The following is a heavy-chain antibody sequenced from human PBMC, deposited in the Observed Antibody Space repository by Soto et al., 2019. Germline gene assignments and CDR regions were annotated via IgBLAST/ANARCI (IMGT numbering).Heavy chain of an antibody. Sequence: GGSLRLSCAASGFTFSSYGMHWVRQAPGKGLEWVAVISYDGSNKYYADSVKGRFTISRDNSKNTLYLQMNSLRAEDTAVYYCAKDFTTVNTSHMDVWGQGTTVTVSS. CDR3: AKDFTTVNTSHMDV. J-gene: IGHJ6*02. V-gene: IGHV3-30*18. CDR1: GFTFSSYG. D-gene: IGHD4-17*01. CDR2: ISYDGSNK.